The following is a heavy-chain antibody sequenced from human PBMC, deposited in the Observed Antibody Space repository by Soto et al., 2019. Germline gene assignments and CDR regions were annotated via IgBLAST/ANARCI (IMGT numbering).Heavy chain of an antibody. CDR1: GGSISSYY. Sequence: QVQLQESGPGLVKPSETLSLTCTVSGGSISSYYWSWIRQPPGKGLEWIGYIYYSGSTNYNPSLKRRVXXSXDXXKNQFSLKLSSVTAADTAVYYCATLYGSGSSHYDYWGQGTLVTVSS. CDR2: IYYSGST. V-gene: IGHV4-59*08. D-gene: IGHD3-10*01. CDR3: ATLYGSGSSHYDY. J-gene: IGHJ4*02.